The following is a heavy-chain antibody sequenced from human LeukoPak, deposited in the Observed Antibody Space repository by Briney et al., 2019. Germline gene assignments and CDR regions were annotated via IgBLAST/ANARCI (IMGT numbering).Heavy chain of an antibody. D-gene: IGHD6-19*01. Sequence: GGSLRLSCAASGFTFSSYSMNWVRQAPGKGLEWVSSISSSSSYIYYADSVKGRFTISRDNAKNSLYLQMNSLRTEDTAVYYCARDWLEAMDVWGKGTTVTVSS. CDR3: ARDWLEAMDV. V-gene: IGHV3-21*01. CDR2: ISSSSSYI. J-gene: IGHJ6*04. CDR1: GFTFSSYS.